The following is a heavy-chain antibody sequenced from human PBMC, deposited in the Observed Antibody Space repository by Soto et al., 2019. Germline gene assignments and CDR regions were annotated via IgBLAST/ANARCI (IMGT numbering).Heavy chain of an antibody. CDR2: ISGNGGT. D-gene: IGHD3-22*01. CDR1: GFTFRMYA. CDR3: AKDAPGSGWLSDY. V-gene: IGHV3-23*01. J-gene: IGHJ4*02. Sequence: GGSLRLSCAASGFTFRMYAMSWVRQAPGKGLEWVSTISGNGGTSYADFVRGRFTISRDNSKNTLYLQMNSLRAEDTATYYCAKDAPGSGWLSDYWGQGTRVTAPQ.